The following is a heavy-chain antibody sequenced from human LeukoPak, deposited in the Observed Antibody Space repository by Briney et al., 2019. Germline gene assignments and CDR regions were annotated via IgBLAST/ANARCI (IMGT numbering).Heavy chain of an antibody. CDR1: GGSISSYY. CDR3: ARVSGQLVDY. J-gene: IGHJ4*02. V-gene: IGHV4-59*01. CDR2: IYYSGST. Sequence: SETLSLTCTVSGGSISSYYWSWIRQPPGKGLEWIGYIYYSGSTNYNPSLKSRVTISVDTSKNQFSLKLSSVTAADTAVYYRARVSGQLVDYWGQGTLVTVSS. D-gene: IGHD6-13*01.